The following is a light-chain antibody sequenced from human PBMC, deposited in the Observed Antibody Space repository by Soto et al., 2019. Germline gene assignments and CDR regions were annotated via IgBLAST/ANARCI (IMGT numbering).Light chain of an antibody. J-gene: IGKJ1*01. V-gene: IGKV1-27*01. CDR2: TAS. CDR1: QGISNY. Sequence: DIQMTXSPXXXSASVGDXVTITCRASQGISNYLAWYQQKPGKVPKLLIYTASTLQSGVPSRFSGSGSGTDFTLTISSLQPEDVATYYCQKYDSDPWTFGQGTKVEIK. CDR3: QKYDSDPWT.